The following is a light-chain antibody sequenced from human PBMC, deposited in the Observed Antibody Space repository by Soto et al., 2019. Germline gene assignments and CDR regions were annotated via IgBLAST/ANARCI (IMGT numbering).Light chain of an antibody. CDR2: LDRSGSY. CDR3: ETWYSNTHKV. V-gene: IGLV4-60*02. J-gene: IGLJ3*02. Sequence: QSVLTQSSSASASLGSSVKLTCILSRGHSTYIIAWHQQQPGKAPRFLMTLDRSGSYNRGSGVPDRFPGSSSGADRYLTISNLQFEDEGDYYCETWYSNTHKVFGGGTKVTVL. CDR1: RGHSTYI.